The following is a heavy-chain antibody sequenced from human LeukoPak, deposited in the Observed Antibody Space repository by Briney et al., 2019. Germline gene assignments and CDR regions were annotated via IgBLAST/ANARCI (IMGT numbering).Heavy chain of an antibody. V-gene: IGHV4-31*03. D-gene: IGHD4-23*01. Sequence: PSETLSLTCTVSGGSISSGGYYWSWIRQHPGKGLEWIGYIYYSGSTYYNPSPKSRVTISVDTSKNQFSLKLSSVTAADTAVYYCATAPTVDYFDYWGQGTLVTVSS. CDR2: IYYSGST. J-gene: IGHJ4*02. CDR1: GGSISSGGYY. CDR3: ATAPTVDYFDY.